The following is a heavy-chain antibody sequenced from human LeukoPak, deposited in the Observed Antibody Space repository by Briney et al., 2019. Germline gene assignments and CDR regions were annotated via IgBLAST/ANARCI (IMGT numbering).Heavy chain of an antibody. CDR2: IYSGGAI. J-gene: IGHJ4*02. V-gene: IGHV3-53*01. Sequence: GGSLRLSCVASGFAVGSNYMSWVRQAPGKGLEWVSLIYSGGAIRYADSVKGRFAISRDSSKNTLFLQMNDLTVEDTARYYCARRPGNWGQGILVTVSS. D-gene: IGHD1-14*01. CDR1: GFAVGSNY. CDR3: ARRPGN.